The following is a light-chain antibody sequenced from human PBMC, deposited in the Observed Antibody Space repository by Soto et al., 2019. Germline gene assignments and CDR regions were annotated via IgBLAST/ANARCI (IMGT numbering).Light chain of an antibody. Sequence: QTVLTQPASVSGSPGQSITISCSGTSSNIGGYNVVSWYQQHPGKAAKVIVYEGIKRPSGVSNRFSGSKSGNTASLIISGLQAEDEADYYCCSFTSITTYVFGTGTKGTVL. V-gene: IGLV2-14*02. CDR1: SSNIGGYNV. J-gene: IGLJ1*01. CDR2: EGI. CDR3: CSFTSITTYV.